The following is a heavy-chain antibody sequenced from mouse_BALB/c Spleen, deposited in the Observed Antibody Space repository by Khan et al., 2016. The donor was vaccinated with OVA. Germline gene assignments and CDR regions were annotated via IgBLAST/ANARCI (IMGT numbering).Heavy chain of an antibody. CDR1: GYSITSGYG. CDR2: ISYSGST. V-gene: IGHV3-2*02. Sequence: EVELQESGPGLVKPSQSLSLTCTVTGYSITSGYGWNWIRQFPGNKLEWMGYISYSGSTNYNPSLKSRISITRDTSKNQFFLQLNSVTTEDTATXYCARTAKIKYWGQGTTLTVSS. J-gene: IGHJ2*01. CDR3: ARTAKIKY. D-gene: IGHD1-2*01.